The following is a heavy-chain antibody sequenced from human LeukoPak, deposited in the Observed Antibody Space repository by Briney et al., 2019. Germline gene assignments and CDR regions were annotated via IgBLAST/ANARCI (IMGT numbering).Heavy chain of an antibody. CDR1: GFTFSSYG. J-gene: IGHJ3*02. V-gene: IGHV3-30*03. Sequence: GGSLRLSCAASGFTFSSYGMPWVRQAPGKGLEWVAVISYDGSNKYYADSVKGRFTISRDNSKNTLYLQMNSLRADDTAVYYCARDQRDAFDIWGQGTMVTVSS. CDR3: ARDQRDAFDI. CDR2: ISYDGSNK.